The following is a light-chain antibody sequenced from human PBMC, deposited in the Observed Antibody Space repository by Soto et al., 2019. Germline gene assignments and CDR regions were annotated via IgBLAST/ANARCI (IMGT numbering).Light chain of an antibody. V-gene: IGLV2-8*01. J-gene: IGLJ2*01. CDR1: SSDVGGYNY. CDR3: TSYAGSNNFVV. CDR2: EVT. Sequence: QSALTQPPSASGSPGQSVTISCTGTSSDVGGYNYVSWYQQHPGKAPKLMIYEVTKRPSGVPDRFSGSKSGNTASLTVSGLQAEDEADYFCTSYAGSNNFVVFGGGTNLTV.